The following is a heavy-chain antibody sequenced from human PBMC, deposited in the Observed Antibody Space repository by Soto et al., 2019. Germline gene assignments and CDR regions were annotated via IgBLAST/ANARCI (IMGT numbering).Heavy chain of an antibody. J-gene: IGHJ5*02. CDR3: ARAKWEQGWFDP. V-gene: IGHV4-61*01. CDR2: IYYSGST. Sequence: SETLSLTCTVSGGSVSSGSYYWSWIRQPPGKGLEWIGYIYYSGSTNYNPSLKSRVTISVDTSKNQFSLKLSSVTAADTAVYYCARAKWEQGWFDPWGQGTLVTVSS. D-gene: IGHD1-26*01. CDR1: GGSVSSGSYY.